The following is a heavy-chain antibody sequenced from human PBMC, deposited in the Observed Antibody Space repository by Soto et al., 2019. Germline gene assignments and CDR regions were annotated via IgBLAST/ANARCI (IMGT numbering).Heavy chain of an antibody. CDR2: IKQDGSEK. D-gene: IGHD6-6*01. CDR1: GFTFSSYW. CDR3: ARDRVAARRYGMDV. V-gene: IGHV3-7*05. Sequence: GGSLRLSCAASGFTFSSYWMSWVRQAPGKGLEWVANIKQDGSEKYYVDSVKGRFTISRDNAKNSLYLQMNSLRAEDTAVYYCARDRVAARRYGMDVWGQGTTVTVSS. J-gene: IGHJ6*02.